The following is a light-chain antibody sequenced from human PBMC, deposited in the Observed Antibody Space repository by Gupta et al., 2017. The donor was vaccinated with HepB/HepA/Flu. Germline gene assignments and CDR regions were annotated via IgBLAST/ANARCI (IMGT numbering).Light chain of an antibody. CDR3: QHYGYSPPLT. CDR1: QSVSSRY. CDR2: GAS. V-gene: IGKV3-20*01. J-gene: IGKJ4*01. Sequence: EIVLTQSPGTLSLSPGERAALSCRASQSVSSRYLAWYQQIPGQAPRLLIYGASSRATGPPDRFSGSWFGTYFPLTISIRDPEDFGVYYCQHYGYSPPLTFGRGTKVEIK.